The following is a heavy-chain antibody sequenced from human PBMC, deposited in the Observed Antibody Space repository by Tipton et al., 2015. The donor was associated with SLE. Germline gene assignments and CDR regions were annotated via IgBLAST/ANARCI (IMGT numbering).Heavy chain of an antibody. CDR1: GGSFSGYY. CDR2: IYHSGNT. Sequence: TLSLTCAVYGGSFSGYYWSWIRQPPGKGLEWIGSIYHSGNTYYNPSLKSRVTISVDTSKNQFSLKLSSVTAADTAVYYCAGGYSYGGDYFDYWGQGTLVTVSS. J-gene: IGHJ4*02. CDR3: AGGYSYGGDYFDY. D-gene: IGHD5-18*01. V-gene: IGHV4-34*01.